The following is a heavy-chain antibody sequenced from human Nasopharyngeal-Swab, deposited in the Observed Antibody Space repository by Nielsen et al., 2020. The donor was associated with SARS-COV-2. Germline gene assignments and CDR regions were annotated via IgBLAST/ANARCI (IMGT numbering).Heavy chain of an antibody. D-gene: IGHD3-22*01. CDR3: ARAAITMIVVVSAFDI. J-gene: IGHJ3*02. CDR2: IYYSGST. V-gene: IGHV4-31*02. Sequence: WIRQPHGQGLAWIGHIYYSGSTCYNPSLKSRVTISVDTSKNQFSLKLSSVTAADTAVYYCARAAITMIVVVSAFDIWGQGTMVTVSS.